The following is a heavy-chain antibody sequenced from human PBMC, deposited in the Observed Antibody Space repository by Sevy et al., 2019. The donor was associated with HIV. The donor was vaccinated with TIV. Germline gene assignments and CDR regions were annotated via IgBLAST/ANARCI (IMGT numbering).Heavy chain of an antibody. CDR1: GDNSNTDW. J-gene: IGHJ6*02. V-gene: IGHV5-51*01. CDR3: ARHSNYGAYSDTYSYVMDV. D-gene: IGHD4-17*01. Sequence: GESLKISCQDSGDNSNTDWIAWVRQLPGKGLEYMGLVDPDDSDTRYSPSFQGQVIISADEAINTVYLQWNRLKASDSATYYGARHSNYGAYSDTYSYVMDVWGQGTTVTVSS. CDR2: VDPDDSDT.